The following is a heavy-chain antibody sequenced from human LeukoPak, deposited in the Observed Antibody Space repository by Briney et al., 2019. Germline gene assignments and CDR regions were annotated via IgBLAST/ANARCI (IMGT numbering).Heavy chain of an antibody. D-gene: IGHD7-27*01. Sequence: SETLSLTCTVSGGSISSYYWSWIRQPPGKGLEWIGYIYYSGSTNYNPSLKSRVTISVDTSKSQFSLRLSSVTAADTAVYYCARRAGDHYYFDYWGQGTLVKVSS. J-gene: IGHJ4*02. V-gene: IGHV4-59*01. CDR1: GGSISSYY. CDR3: ARRAGDHYYFDY. CDR2: IYYSGST.